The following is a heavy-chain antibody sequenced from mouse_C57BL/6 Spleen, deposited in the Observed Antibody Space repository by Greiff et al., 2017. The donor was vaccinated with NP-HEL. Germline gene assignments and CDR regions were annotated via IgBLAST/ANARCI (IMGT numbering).Heavy chain of an antibody. CDR2: IWSGGST. J-gene: IGHJ3*01. D-gene: IGHD2-5*01. V-gene: IGHV2-2*01. CDR1: GFSLTSYG. Sequence: VKLVESGPGLVQPSQSLSITCTVSGFSLTSYGVHWVRQSPGKGLEWLGVIWSGGSTDYNAAFISRLSISKDNSKSQVFFKMNSLQADDTAIYYCARNLETRLAWFAYWGQGTLVTVSA. CDR3: ARNLETRLAWFAY.